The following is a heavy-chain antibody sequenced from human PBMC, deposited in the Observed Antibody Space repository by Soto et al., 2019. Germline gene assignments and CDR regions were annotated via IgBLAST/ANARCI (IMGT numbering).Heavy chain of an antibody. J-gene: IGHJ4*02. V-gene: IGHV4-34*01. D-gene: IGHD3-3*01. CDR3: ARDRRYYDFWSGYSKGVDY. CDR2: VNHSGST. Sequence: SETLSLTCAVYGGSFSGYYWSWIRQPPGKGLEWIGEVNHSGSTNYNPSLKSRVTISVDTSKNQFSLKLSSVTAADTAVYYCARDRRYYDFWSGYSKGVDYWGQGTLVTVSS. CDR1: GGSFSGYY.